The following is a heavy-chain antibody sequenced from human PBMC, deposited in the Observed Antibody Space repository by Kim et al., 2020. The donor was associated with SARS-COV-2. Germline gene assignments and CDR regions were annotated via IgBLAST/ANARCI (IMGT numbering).Heavy chain of an antibody. J-gene: IGHJ6*02. CDR2: IYWDDDK. D-gene: IGHD6-13*01. CDR3: AHSLPSLAAASTPRYYYYYYGMDV. Sequence: SGPTLVNPTQTLTLTCTFSGFSLSTSGVGVGWIRQPPGKALEWLALIYWDDDKRYSPSLKSRLTITKDTSKNQVVLTMTNMDPVDTATYYCAHSLPSLAAASTPRYYYYYYGMDVWGQGTTVTVSS. V-gene: IGHV2-5*02. CDR1: GFSLSTSGVG.